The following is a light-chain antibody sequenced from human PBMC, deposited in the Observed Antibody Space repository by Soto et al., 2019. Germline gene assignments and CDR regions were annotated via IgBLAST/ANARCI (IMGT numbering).Light chain of an antibody. V-gene: IGKV1-39*01. CDR1: QDISNS. CDR3: QQSYSTPYT. Sequence: DIQMTQTPPSLSLSVGDRVTITCRASQDISNSLNWYQQKPGKSPRALIYGASRLESGVPSRFSGRGSGTDFTLSISSLQPEDFATYFCQQSYSTPYTFGQGTSLRIK. CDR2: GAS. J-gene: IGKJ2*01.